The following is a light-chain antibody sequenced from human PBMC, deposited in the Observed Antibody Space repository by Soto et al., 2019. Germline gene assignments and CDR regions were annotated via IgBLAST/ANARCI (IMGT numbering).Light chain of an antibody. CDR3: QQYGSSLIT. Sequence: EVVLTQSPGTLSLSPGERATLSCRASQIVSSTYLAWYQQRPGLAPRLLIYAASSRATVTPDRFSGSGSGTDFTLTISRLEPEDFAVYYCQQYGSSLITFGQGTRLEIK. CDR1: QIVSSTY. CDR2: AAS. V-gene: IGKV3-20*01. J-gene: IGKJ5*01.